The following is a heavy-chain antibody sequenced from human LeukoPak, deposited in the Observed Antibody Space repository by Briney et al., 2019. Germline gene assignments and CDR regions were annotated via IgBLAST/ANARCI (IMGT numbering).Heavy chain of an antibody. CDR2: IYYSGST. D-gene: IGHD5-18*01. Sequence: SETLSLTCTVSGGSISSRSYYWGWIRQPPGKGLEWFGFIYYSGSTYSNRSLRSRVTISVDTSKNQFSLKLSSVTAADTAVYYCARVIEGGYSYGSYYYYMDVWGKGTTVTISS. CDR3: ARVIEGGYSYGSYYYYMDV. CDR1: GGSISSRSYY. V-gene: IGHV4-39*07. J-gene: IGHJ6*03.